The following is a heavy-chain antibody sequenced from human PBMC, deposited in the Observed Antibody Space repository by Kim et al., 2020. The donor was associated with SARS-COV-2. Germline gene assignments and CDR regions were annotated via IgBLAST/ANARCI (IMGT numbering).Heavy chain of an antibody. CDR3: ARAVYPYSSSWYVSEMSYYYYGMDV. V-gene: IGHV1-8*01. Sequence: ASVKVSCKASGYTFTSYDINWVRQATGQGLEWMGWMNPNSGNTGYAQKFQGRVTMTRNTSISTAYMELSSLRSEDTAVYYCARAVYPYSSSWYVSEMSYYYYGMDVWGQGTTVTVSS. CDR1: GYTFTSYD. J-gene: IGHJ6*02. D-gene: IGHD6-13*01. CDR2: MNPNSGNT.